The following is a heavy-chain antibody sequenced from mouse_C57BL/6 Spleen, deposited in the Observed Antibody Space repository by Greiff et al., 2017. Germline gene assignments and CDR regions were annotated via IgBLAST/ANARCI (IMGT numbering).Heavy chain of an antibody. J-gene: IGHJ4*01. D-gene: IGHD2-10*02. CDR1: GYTFTSYW. Sequence: QVQLQQPGAELVKPGASVKMSCKASGYTFTSYWITWVKQRPGQGLEWIGEIYPGSGSTNYNEKFKSKATLNVDTSSSPAYMQLSSLTSEDSAVYYCARDLEDLDYWGQGTSVTVSS. CDR2: IYPGSGST. CDR3: ARDLEDLDY. V-gene: IGHV1-55*01.